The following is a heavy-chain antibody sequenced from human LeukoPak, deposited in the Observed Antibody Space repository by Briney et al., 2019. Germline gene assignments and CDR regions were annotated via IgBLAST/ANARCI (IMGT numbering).Heavy chain of an antibody. D-gene: IGHD3-10*01. V-gene: IGHV3-7*03. J-gene: IGHJ3*02. CDR1: GFTFSDYW. CDR2: IKQDGSVK. CDR3: AKDSPPFPLLGRGVIMAFDI. Sequence: PGGSLRLSCAASGFTFSDYWMSWVRQAPGKGLEWVANIKQDGSVKYYVDSVKGRFTISRDNAKNTLYLQMNSLRAEDTAVYYCAKDSPPFPLLGRGVIMAFDIWGQGTMVTVSS.